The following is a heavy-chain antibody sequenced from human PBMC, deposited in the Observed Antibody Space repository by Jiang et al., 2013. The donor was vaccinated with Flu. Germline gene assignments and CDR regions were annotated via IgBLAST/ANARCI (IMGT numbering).Heavy chain of an antibody. D-gene: IGHD4-23*01. Sequence: GSGLVKPSETLSLTCTVSGGSISSYYWSWIRQPPGKGLEWIGYIYYSGSTNYNPSLKSRVTISVDTSKNQFSLKLSSVTAADTAVYYCARVAPLDYGGDLGSDAFDIWGQGTMVTVSS. CDR3: ARVAPLDYGGDLGSDAFDI. V-gene: IGHV4-59*01. CDR1: GGSISSYY. CDR2: IYYSGST. J-gene: IGHJ3*02.